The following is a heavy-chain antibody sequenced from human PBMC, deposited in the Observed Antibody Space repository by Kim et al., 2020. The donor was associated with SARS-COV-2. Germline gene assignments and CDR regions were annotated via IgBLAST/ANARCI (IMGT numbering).Heavy chain of an antibody. Sequence: GGSLRLSCAASGFTFDDYAMHWVRQAPGKGLEWVSGISWNSGSIGYADSVKGRFTISRDNAKNSLYLQMNSLRAEDTALYYCAKSQSGYSYGPYFDYWGQGTLVTVSS. CDR1: GFTFDDYA. V-gene: IGHV3-9*01. J-gene: IGHJ4*02. CDR2: ISWNSGSI. CDR3: AKSQSGYSYGPYFDY. D-gene: IGHD5-18*01.